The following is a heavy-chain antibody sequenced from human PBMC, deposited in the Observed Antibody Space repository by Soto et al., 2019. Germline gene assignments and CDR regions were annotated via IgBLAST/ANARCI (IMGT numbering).Heavy chain of an antibody. V-gene: IGHV3-23*01. CDR2: ISGSGGST. J-gene: IGHJ5*02. D-gene: IGHD6-13*01. CDR3: ARGKQQLVDWFDP. Sequence: PGGSLRLSCAASGFTFSSYAMSWVRQAPGKGLEWVSAISGSGGSTYYADSVKGRFTISRDNSKNTMYLQMNSLRAEDTAVYYCARGKQQLVDWFDPWGQGTLVTVSS. CDR1: GFTFSSYA.